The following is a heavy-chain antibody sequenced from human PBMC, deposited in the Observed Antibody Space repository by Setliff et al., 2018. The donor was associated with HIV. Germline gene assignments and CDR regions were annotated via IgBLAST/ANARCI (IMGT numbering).Heavy chain of an antibody. V-gene: IGHV4-4*02. Sequence: KASETLSLTCAVSGGSIGTANWWSWVSQPPGQGLEWIGEIYYSGNTNYNPSLKSRVTMSVDKPKNHLSLKLSSVTAADTALYYCAKGTPSCSFCFDNWGLGTLVTVSS. CDR1: GGSIGTANW. J-gene: IGHJ4*02. CDR2: IYYSGNT. CDR3: AKGTPSCSFCFDN. D-gene: IGHD2-15*01.